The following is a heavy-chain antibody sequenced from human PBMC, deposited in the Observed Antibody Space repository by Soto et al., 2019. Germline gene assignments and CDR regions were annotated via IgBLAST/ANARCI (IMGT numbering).Heavy chain of an antibody. J-gene: IGHJ4*02. Sequence: GGSLRLSCAASAFSFSTSWMHWVRQAPGEGLVWVSRINPDGRTINYADSVKGRFTISRDNAKSSVSLQMNTLRVQDTAVYYCAREDSIIIPAVSDFWGQGTLVTVSS. D-gene: IGHD2-2*01. CDR2: INPDGRTI. V-gene: IGHV3-74*01. CDR1: AFSFSTSW. CDR3: AREDSIIIPAVSDF.